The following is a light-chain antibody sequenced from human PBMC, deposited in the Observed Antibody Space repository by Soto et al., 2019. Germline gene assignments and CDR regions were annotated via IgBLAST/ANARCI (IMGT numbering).Light chain of an antibody. CDR1: SSNIGANY. V-gene: IGLV1-47*01. J-gene: IGLJ3*02. Sequence: QSVLTQPPSASGTPRQRVTIPCSGRSSNIGANYVAWYQQLPGTAPKLLIYKNNQRPSGVPDRFSGSKSGTSASLAISGLRSEDEADYYCATWDDSLSGWVFGGGTKLTVL. CDR3: ATWDDSLSGWV. CDR2: KNN.